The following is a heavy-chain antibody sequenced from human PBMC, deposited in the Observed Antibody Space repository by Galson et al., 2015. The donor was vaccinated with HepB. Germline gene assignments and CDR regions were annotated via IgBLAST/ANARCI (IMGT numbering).Heavy chain of an antibody. D-gene: IGHD3-22*01. J-gene: IGHJ3*01. CDR1: GGSISSTTYY. Sequence: LSLTCTVSGGSISSTTYYWGWIRQPPGKGLEWIGYIYYSRSTYYNPSLKSRVTISVDTSKNQFSLKLTSVTAADTAVYYCARSSYYYDSRGFYHDAFDLWGQGTMVTVSS. CDR2: IYYSRST. CDR3: ARSSYYYDSRGFYHDAFDL. V-gene: IGHV4-39*01.